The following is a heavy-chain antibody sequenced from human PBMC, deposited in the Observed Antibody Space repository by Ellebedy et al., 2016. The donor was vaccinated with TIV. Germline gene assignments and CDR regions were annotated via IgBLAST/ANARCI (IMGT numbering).Heavy chain of an antibody. V-gene: IGHV3-48*04. D-gene: IGHD6-19*01. CDR2: ISSSSVSI. J-gene: IGHJ6*02. CDR3: ARGGTYSSGWYSYYYYGMDV. CDR1: GFTFSEYS. Sequence: GESLKISXAASGFTFSEYSMNWVRQAPGKGLEWVSYISSSSVSIHYADSVKGRFTISRNNAKNSLYLQMNSLRAEDTAVYYCARGGTYSSGWYSYYYYGMDVWGQGTTVTVSS.